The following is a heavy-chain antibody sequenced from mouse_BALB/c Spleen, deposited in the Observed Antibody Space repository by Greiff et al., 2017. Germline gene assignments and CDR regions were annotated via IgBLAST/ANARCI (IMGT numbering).Heavy chain of an antibody. D-gene: IGHD1-2*01. J-gene: IGHJ2*01. Sequence: VQLQQSGAELVRPGTSVKVSCKASGYAFTNYLIEWVKQRPGQGLEWIGVINPGSGGTNYNEKFKGKATLTADKSSSTAYMQLSSLTSDDSAVYFCARPTTATLFDYWGQGTTLTVSS. CDR2: INPGSGGT. V-gene: IGHV1-54*03. CDR1: GYAFTNYL. CDR3: ARPTTATLFDY.